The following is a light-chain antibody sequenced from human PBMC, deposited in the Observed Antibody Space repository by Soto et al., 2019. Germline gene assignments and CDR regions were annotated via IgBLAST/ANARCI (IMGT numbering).Light chain of an antibody. CDR3: QQYGSSPFT. V-gene: IGKV1-5*01. J-gene: IGKJ2*01. Sequence: DIPMTQSPSTLSASVGDRVTITCRASESISRWLAWYQQKPGKAPKLLMHDTSSLESGVPSRFSGSGSGTDYTLTISRLEPEDIAVYYCQQYGSSPFTFGQGTKLEIK. CDR1: ESISRW. CDR2: DTS.